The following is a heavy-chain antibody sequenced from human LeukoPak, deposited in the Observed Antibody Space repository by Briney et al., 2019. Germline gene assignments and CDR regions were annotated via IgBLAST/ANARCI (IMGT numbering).Heavy chain of an antibody. CDR1: GFTLSSYW. Sequence: PGGSLRLSCAASGFTLSSYWMHWVRQAPGRGLVWVSRINSDGSSTTYADSVKGRFTISRDNAENTLYLQMNSLRAEDTAVYFCARDGRGWSVDYWGQGILVTVSS. D-gene: IGHD6-19*01. CDR3: ARDGRGWSVDY. J-gene: IGHJ4*02. V-gene: IGHV3-74*01. CDR2: INSDGSST.